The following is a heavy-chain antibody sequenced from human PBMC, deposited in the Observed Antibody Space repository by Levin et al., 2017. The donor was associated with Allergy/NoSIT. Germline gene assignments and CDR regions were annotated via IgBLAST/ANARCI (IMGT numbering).Heavy chain of an antibody. Sequence: GGSLRLSCAASIFNFGGYWMTWVRQAPGKGLEWVANINQDGSEIYYVDSVRGRFTISRDNAKTSLFLQMNNLKAEDSAVYYCARDGVATNRPYGANWFDLWGQGTLVSVSS. CDR1: IFNFGGYW. J-gene: IGHJ5*02. V-gene: IGHV3-7*03. D-gene: IGHD1-26*01. CDR2: INQDGSEI. CDR3: ARDGVATNRPYGANWFDL.